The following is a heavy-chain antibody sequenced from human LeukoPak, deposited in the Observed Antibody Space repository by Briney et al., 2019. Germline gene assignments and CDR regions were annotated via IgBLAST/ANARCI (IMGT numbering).Heavy chain of an antibody. CDR3: AREGIAVAVPFAY. Sequence: SETLSLTCTVSGGSISSSSYYWGWIRQPPGKGLEWIGSIYYSGSTYYNPSLKSRVTISVDTSKNEFSLKLSSVTAADTAVYYCAREGIAVAVPFAYWGQGTLVTVSS. CDR2: IYYSGST. J-gene: IGHJ4*02. CDR1: GGSISSSSYY. V-gene: IGHV4-39*07. D-gene: IGHD6-19*01.